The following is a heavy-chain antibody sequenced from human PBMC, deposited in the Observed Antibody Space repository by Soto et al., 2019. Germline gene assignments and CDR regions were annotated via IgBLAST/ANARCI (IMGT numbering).Heavy chain of an antibody. CDR2: IIPKFGTT. CDR1: GGTLSTYG. CDR3: ARELDPYYGGNSLSLDY. V-gene: IGHV1-69*13. D-gene: IGHD4-17*01. J-gene: IGHJ4*02. Sequence: GASVKVSCQASGGTLSTYGMKWVRLAPGQGLEWMGGIIPKFGTTNYAQKFQGRVTITADESTNTAYMELNYLRSEDTAVYFCARELDPYYGGNSLSLDYWGQGTLVTVSS.